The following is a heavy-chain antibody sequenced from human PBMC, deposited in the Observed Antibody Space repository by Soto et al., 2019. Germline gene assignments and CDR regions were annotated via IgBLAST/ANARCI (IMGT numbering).Heavy chain of an antibody. CDR3: SRGGYFDWLFSPHYYYYYMDV. J-gene: IGHJ6*03. D-gene: IGHD3-9*01. CDR2: MNPNSGNT. Sequence: QVQLVQSGAEVKKPGASVKVSCKASGYTFTSYDINWVRQATGQGLEWMGWMNPNSGNTGYAQKFQGRVTMTRNTSISTAYMEPSSLRSEDTAVYYCSRGGYFDWLFSPHYYYYYMDVWGKGTTVTVSS. CDR1: GYTFTSYD. V-gene: IGHV1-8*01.